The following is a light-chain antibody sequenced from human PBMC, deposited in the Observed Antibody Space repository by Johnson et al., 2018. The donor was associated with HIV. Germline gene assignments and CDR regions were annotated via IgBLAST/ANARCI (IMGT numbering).Light chain of an antibody. CDR3: GTWDSRLSAAYV. V-gene: IGLV1-51*02. CDR1: SSTIGHNF. Sequence: QSVLTQPPSVSAAPGQKVTISCSGSSSTIGHNFVSWYQVLPGTAPKLLIYKDNERPSGIPDRFSVSKSGTSATLGITGLQTGDEADYYCGTWDSRLSAAYVFGTGTKGTVL. J-gene: IGLJ1*01. CDR2: KDN.